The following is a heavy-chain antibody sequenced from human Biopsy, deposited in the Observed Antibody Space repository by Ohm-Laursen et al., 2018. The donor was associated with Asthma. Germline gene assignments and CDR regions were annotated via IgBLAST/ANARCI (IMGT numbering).Heavy chain of an antibody. CDR1: GYTFINND. CDR3: AKARCYYYYCDMEV. D-gene: IGHD3-16*02. J-gene: IGHJ6*02. Sequence: GASVKVSCKASGYTFINNDINWVRQAAGQGLEWMGWMNPNSGNTGYAQKFHGRVTMTRDTSINTVYMELSSLRSDDTAVLYCAKARCYYYYCDMEVWGQGTTVTVSS. CDR2: MNPNSGNT. V-gene: IGHV1-8*01.